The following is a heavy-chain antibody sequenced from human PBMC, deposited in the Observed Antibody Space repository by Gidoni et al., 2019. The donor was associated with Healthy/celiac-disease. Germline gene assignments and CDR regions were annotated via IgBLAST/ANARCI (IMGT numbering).Heavy chain of an antibody. CDR3: ARGGGYSYGYDRCVGTFDP. D-gene: IGHD5-18*01. CDR1: GGSFSGYY. Sequence: QVQLQQWGAGLLKPSETLSLTCAVYGGSFSGYYWSWIRQPPGKGLEWIGEINHSGSTNYNPSLKSRVTISVDTSKNQFSLKLSSVTAADTAVYYCARGGGYSYGYDRCVGTFDPWGQGTLVTVSS. CDR2: INHSGST. J-gene: IGHJ5*02. V-gene: IGHV4-34*01.